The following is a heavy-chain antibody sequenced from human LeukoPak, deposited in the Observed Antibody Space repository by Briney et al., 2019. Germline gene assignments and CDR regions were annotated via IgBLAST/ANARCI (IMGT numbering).Heavy chain of an antibody. CDR2: ISYDGSNK. CDR3: AKKVRSSSTYYDILSIDY. CDR1: GFTFSSYG. D-gene: IGHD3-9*01. Sequence: PGRSLRLSCAASGFTFSSYGMHWVRQAPGKGLEWVAVISYDGSNKYYADSVKGRFTISRDNSKNTLYLQTNSLRAEDTAVYYCAKKVRSSSTYYDILSIDYWGQGTLVTVSS. V-gene: IGHV3-30*18. J-gene: IGHJ4*02.